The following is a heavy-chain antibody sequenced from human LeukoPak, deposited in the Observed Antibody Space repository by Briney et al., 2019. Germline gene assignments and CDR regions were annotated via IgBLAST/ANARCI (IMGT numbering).Heavy chain of an antibody. CDR2: IYSGGST. CDR1: GFTVSSNY. J-gene: IGHJ2*01. V-gene: IGHV3-53*01. D-gene: IGHD6-19*01. CDR3: ATTAEYVSGWAYWYFGL. Sequence: GGSLRLSCAASGFTVSSNYMSWVRQAPGKGLEWVSVIYSGGSTYYADSAKGRFTISRDNSKNTLYLQMNSLRAEDTAVYYCATTAEYVSGWAYWYFGLWGRGTLVTVFS.